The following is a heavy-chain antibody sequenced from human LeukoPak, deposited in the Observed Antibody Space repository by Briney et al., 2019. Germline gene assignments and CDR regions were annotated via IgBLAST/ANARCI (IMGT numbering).Heavy chain of an antibody. CDR3: ARGHSLKVVVVAATHWFDP. Sequence: SETLSLTCAVYGGSFSGYYWSWIRQPPGKGLEWIGGINHSGSTNYNPSLKSRVTISVDTSKNQFSLKLSSVTAADTAVYYCARGHSLKVVVVAATHWFDPWGQGTLVTVSS. V-gene: IGHV4-34*01. CDR1: GGSFSGYY. D-gene: IGHD2-15*01. CDR2: INHSGST. J-gene: IGHJ5*02.